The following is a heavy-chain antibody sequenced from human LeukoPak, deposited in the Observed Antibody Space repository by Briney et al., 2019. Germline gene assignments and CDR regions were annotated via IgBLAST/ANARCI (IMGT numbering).Heavy chain of an antibody. V-gene: IGHV3-74*01. CDR1: GLPFSSYW. J-gene: IGHJ4*02. D-gene: IGHD6-13*01. CDR2: INPDGRST. CDR3: AKCGPGIAAAGTFDY. Sequence: PGGSLRLSCEASGLPFSSYWMHWVRQVPGKSLVWVSRINPDGRSTHYADSVKGRFTISRDNSKNTLYLQMNSLRAEDTAVYYCAKCGPGIAAAGTFDYWGQGTLVTVSS.